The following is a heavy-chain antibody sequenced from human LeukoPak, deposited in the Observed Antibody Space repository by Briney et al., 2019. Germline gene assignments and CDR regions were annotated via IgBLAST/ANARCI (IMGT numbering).Heavy chain of an antibody. J-gene: IGHJ5*02. CDR1: GYTFTIYA. CDR3: ARDHGIFGVAT. D-gene: IGHD3-3*01. V-gene: IGHV1-3*01. Sequence: ASVKVSCKASGYTFTIYAMHWVRQAPGQRLEWMGWINAGNGNTKYSQKFQGRVTITRDTSASTAYMELSSLRSEDTAVYYCARDHGIFGVATWGQGTLVTVSS. CDR2: INAGNGNT.